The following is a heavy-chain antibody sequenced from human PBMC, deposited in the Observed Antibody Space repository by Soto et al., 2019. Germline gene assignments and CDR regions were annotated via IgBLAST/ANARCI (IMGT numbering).Heavy chain of an antibody. Sequence: QVQLVESGGGVVQPGRSLRLSCAASGFTFSSYAMHWVRQAPGKGLEWVAVISYDGSDKYYADSVKGRFTIYRDNSKNTLNLEMSSLRADDTAVYYCAQALGELSPESYDYWGQGTLITVSS. CDR1: GFTFSSYA. CDR2: ISYDGSDK. D-gene: IGHD3-16*02. CDR3: AQALGELSPESYDY. V-gene: IGHV3-30*18. J-gene: IGHJ4*02.